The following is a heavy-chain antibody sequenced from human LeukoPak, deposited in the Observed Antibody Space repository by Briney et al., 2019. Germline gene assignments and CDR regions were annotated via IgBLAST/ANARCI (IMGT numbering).Heavy chain of an antibody. V-gene: IGHV3-21*01. J-gene: IGHJ6*02. Sequence: PGGSLRLSCAASGFTLSFYTMNWVRQAPGKGLEWVSFISSSNNYIYYAGSVKGRFTISRDNAKNSLYLQMNSLRAEDTAVYYCARDMKAYDSSYGMDVWGQGTTVTVSS. CDR3: ARDMKAYDSSYGMDV. CDR1: GFTLSFYT. CDR2: ISSSNNYI. D-gene: IGHD3-22*01.